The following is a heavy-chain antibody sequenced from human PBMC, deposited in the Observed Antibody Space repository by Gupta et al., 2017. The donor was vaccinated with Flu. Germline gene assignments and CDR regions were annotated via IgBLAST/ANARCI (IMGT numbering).Heavy chain of an antibody. D-gene: IGHD1-1*01. CDR1: GFTFTTYD. CDR2: ISGSGYET. V-gene: IGHV3-23*01. J-gene: IGHJ4*02. Sequence: EVQLLESGGGLIQPGGSLRISCPASGFTFTTYDMSWVRQAPGKGREWVAGISGSGYETFYADFVKGRFTISRDNYRNMVYMEMNNMRAEDTALYYCAKDVRRPMDHWGRGTLVTVSS. CDR3: AKDVRRPMDH.